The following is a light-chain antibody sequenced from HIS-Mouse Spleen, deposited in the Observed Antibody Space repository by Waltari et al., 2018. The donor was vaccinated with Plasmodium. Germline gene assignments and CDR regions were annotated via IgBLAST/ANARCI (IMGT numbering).Light chain of an antibody. CDR3: YSADSSGNHRV. J-gene: IGLJ3*02. CDR2: EDS. Sequence: SYDLTQPPSVSLSPGQTARITCPGDALPTKYAYLYQQKSGQAPVLVIYEDSKRPSGIPERFSGSSSGTMATLTISGAQVEDEADYYCYSADSSGNHRVFGGGTKLTVL. CDR1: ALPTKY. V-gene: IGLV3-10*01.